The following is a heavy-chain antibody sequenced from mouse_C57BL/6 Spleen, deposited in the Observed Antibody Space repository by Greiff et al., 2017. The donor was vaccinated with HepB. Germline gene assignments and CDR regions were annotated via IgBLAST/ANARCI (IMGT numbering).Heavy chain of an antibody. CDR3: ARFPYGNYLFAY. V-gene: IGHV1-82*01. CDR2: IYPGDGDT. Sequence: QVHVKQSGPELVKPGASVKISCKASGYAFSSSWMNWVKQRPGKGLEWIGRIYPGDGDTNYNGKFKGKATLTADKSSSTAYMQLSSLTSEDSAVYFCARFPYGNYLFAYWGQGTLVTVSA. CDR1: GYAFSSSW. J-gene: IGHJ3*01. D-gene: IGHD2-1*01.